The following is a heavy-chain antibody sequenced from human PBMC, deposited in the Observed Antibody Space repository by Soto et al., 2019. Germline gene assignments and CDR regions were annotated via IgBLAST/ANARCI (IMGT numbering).Heavy chain of an antibody. V-gene: IGHV6-1*01. J-gene: IGHJ6*02. CDR1: GDSVSGNSAA. D-gene: IGHD2-2*01. CDR3: ARDLSSCSSARCYSYYYGMDV. CDR2: TYYRSRWYN. Sequence: SQTLSLTCAISGDSVSGNSAAWNWIRQSPSRGLEWLGRTYYRSRWYNDYAVSVKSRITVTPDTSKNQFSLHLNSVTPEDTAVYYCARDLSSCSSARCYSYYYGMDVWGQGTTVTVSS.